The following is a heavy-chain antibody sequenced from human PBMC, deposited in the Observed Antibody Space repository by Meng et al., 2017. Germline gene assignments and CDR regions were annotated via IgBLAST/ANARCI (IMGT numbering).Heavy chain of an antibody. CDR1: GFTFDDYG. D-gene: IGHD6-19*01. J-gene: IGHJ3*02. V-gene: IGHV3-20*04. Sequence: GESLKISCAVSGFTFDDYGMSWVRQAPGKGLEWVSGINLNGGSTGYADSVKGRFTISRDNAKNSLYLQMNSLRAEDTALYYCAKDLGSGWYYDAFDIWGQGTMVTVSS. CDR2: INLNGGST. CDR3: AKDLGSGWYYDAFDI.